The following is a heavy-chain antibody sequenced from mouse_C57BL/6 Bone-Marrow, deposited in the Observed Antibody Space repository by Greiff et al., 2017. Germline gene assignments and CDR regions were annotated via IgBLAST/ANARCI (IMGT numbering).Heavy chain of an antibody. CDR2: IWSGGST. J-gene: IGHJ3*01. CDR3: ARGDSSGSWFAY. CDR1: GFSLTSYG. D-gene: IGHD3-2*02. Sequence: QVQLQQSGPGLVQPSQSLSITCTVSGFSLTSYGVHWVRQSPGKGLEWLGVIWSGGSTDYNAAFISRLSISKDNSKSQVFFKMNSLQADDTAIYYCARGDSSGSWFAYWGQGTLVTVSA. V-gene: IGHV2-2*01.